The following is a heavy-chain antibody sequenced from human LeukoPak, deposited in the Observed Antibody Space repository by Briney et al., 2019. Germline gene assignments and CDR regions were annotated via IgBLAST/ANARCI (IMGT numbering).Heavy chain of an antibody. D-gene: IGHD4-23*01. CDR1: GFTFSSYE. Sequence: GGSLRLSCAASGFTFSSYEMNWVRQAPGKGLEWVSYISSSGSTIYYADSVKGRFTISRDNAKNSLYLQMNSLRAEDTAVYYCARDRYYGGNSDFDYWGQGTLVTVSS. V-gene: IGHV3-48*03. CDR2: ISSSGSTI. J-gene: IGHJ4*02. CDR3: ARDRYYGGNSDFDY.